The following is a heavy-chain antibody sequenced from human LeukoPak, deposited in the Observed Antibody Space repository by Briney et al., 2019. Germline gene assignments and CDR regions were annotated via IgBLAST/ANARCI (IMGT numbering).Heavy chain of an antibody. D-gene: IGHD4-17*01. J-gene: IGHJ4*02. CDR1: GGSVSSGSYY. V-gene: IGHV3-66*01. CDR2: IYSGDST. CDR3: AREPYGDYPPYYFDC. Sequence: ETLSLTCTVSGGSVSSGSYYWSWVRQAPGKGLEWVSVIYSGDSTYYADSVKGRFTISRDNSKNTLYLQMNSLRAEDTAVYYCAREPYGDYPPYYFDCWGQGTLVTVSS.